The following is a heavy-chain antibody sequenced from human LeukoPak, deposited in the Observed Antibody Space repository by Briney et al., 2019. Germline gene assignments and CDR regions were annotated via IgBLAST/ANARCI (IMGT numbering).Heavy chain of an antibody. V-gene: IGHV3-23*01. CDR3: AKDRIAVAGPEYFQH. J-gene: IGHJ1*01. D-gene: IGHD6-19*01. CDR1: GGTFSSYA. Sequence: ASVKVSCKASGGTFSSYAISWVRQAPGKGLEWVSAISGSGGSTYYADSVKGRFTISRDNSKNTLYLQMNSLRAEDTAVYYCAKDRIAVAGPEYFQHWGQGTLVTVSS. CDR2: ISGSGGST.